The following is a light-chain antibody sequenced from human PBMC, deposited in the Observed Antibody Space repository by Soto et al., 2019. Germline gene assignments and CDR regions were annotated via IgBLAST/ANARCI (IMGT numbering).Light chain of an antibody. CDR1: SSNIGAGYD. CDR2: GNT. CDR3: QSYDSSLSAAEV. V-gene: IGLV1-40*01. Sequence: QSVLTQPPSVSGAPGQRVTISCTGSSSNIGAGYDVHWYQQLPGTAPKLLIYGNTNRPSGVPDRFSGSKSGTSASLAITGFQAEDEADYDCQSYDSSLSAAEVFGGGTQLTVL. J-gene: IGLJ2*01.